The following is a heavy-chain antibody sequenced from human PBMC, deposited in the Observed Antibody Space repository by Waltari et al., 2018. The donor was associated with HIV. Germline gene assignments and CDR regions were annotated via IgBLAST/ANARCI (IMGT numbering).Heavy chain of an antibody. J-gene: IGHJ6*02. CDR1: GYTFTCYY. CDR2: INPNSGGT. CDR3: ARDRARTTDYYYYGMDV. V-gene: IGHV1-2*02. D-gene: IGHD1-7*01. Sequence: QVQLVQSGAAVTKPGASVKVSRKAAGYTFTCYYLLWVRQSPGQGLEWMGWINPNSGGTNDAQKFQGRVTMTRDTSSSTAYMELSRLRSDDTAVYYCARDRARTTDYYYYGMDVWGQGTTVTVSS.